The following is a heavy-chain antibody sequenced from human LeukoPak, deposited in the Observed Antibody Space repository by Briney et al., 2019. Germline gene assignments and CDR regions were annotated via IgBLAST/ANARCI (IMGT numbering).Heavy chain of an antibody. Sequence: GGSLRLSCSATGFTFSNYWMTWVRQAPGKGLQWVAHIKEDGSETYYVDSVEGRFTISRDNAKTSLYLEMNSLRAEDTAVYYCATWNSDWEFDYWGQGTQVSVPS. CDR1: GFTFSNYW. V-gene: IGHV3-7*05. CDR2: IKEDGSET. J-gene: IGHJ4*02. CDR3: ATWNSDWEFDY. D-gene: IGHD6-19*01.